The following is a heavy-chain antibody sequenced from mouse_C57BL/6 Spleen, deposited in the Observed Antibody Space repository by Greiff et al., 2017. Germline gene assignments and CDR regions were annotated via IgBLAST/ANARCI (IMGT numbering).Heavy chain of an antibody. Sequence: VQLQQPGAELARPGASVKLSCKASGYTFTSYGISWVKQRTGQGLEWIGEIYPRSGNTYYNEKFKGKATLTADKSSSTAYMELRSLTSEDSAVYFCARGGDYDEGFAYWGQGTLVTVSA. V-gene: IGHV1-81*01. D-gene: IGHD2-4*01. CDR3: ARGGDYDEGFAY. J-gene: IGHJ3*01. CDR1: GYTFTSYG. CDR2: IYPRSGNT.